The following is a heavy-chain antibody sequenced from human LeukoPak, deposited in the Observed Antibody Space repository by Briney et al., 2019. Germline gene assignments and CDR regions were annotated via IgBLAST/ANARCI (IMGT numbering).Heavy chain of an antibody. D-gene: IGHD3-10*01. V-gene: IGHV3-30*18. CDR1: GFTFNTYG. J-gene: IGHJ4*02. Sequence: GGSLRLSCVASGFTFNTYGMHWVRQAPGKGLEWVAGISYDGNNKYYAESVKGRFTISRDNSKNTLYLQMNSLRDEDTAVYYCAKDWVVRGVISYWGQGTLVTVSS. CDR2: ISYDGNNK. CDR3: AKDWVVRGVISY.